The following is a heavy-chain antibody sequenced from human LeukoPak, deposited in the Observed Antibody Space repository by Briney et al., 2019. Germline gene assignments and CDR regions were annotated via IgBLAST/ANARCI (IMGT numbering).Heavy chain of an antibody. V-gene: IGHV1-2*02. CDR3: ARAGGVLRYFDWLDY. J-gene: IGHJ4*02. CDR2: IYPRDGST. D-gene: IGHD3-9*01. Sequence: VASVKVSCKASGYTFTGYYIHWVRQAPGQGLEWMGMIYPRDGSTSYAQKFQGRVTMTRDTSISTAYMELSRLRSDDTAVYYCARAGGVLRYFDWLDYWGQGTLVTVSS. CDR1: GYTFTGYY.